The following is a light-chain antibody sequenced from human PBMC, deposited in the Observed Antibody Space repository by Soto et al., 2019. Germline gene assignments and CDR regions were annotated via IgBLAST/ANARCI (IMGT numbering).Light chain of an antibody. Sequence: DIHMTQSPSTLSAALGDRVTITFRASQSISSWLAWYQQKPGKAPNLLIYDASSLESGVPSRFSGSGSGTEFTLTISSLQPDDFATYYCQQYNSYSRTFGQGTKVDIK. CDR2: DAS. J-gene: IGKJ1*01. V-gene: IGKV1-5*01. CDR1: QSISSW. CDR3: QQYNSYSRT.